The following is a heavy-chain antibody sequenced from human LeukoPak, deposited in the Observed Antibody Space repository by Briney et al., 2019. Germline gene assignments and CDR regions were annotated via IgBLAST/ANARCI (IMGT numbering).Heavy chain of an antibody. V-gene: IGHV4-34*01. CDR1: GGSFSGYY. Sequence: PSETLSLTCAVYGGSFSGYYWSWIRQPPGKGLEWIGEINHSGSTNYNPSLKSRVTISVDTSKNQFSLKLSSVTAADTAVYYCARGGSKRWLQFNPYYFDYWGQGTLVTVSS. D-gene: IGHD5-24*01. CDR3: ARGGSKRWLQFNPYYFDY. CDR2: INHSGST. J-gene: IGHJ4*02.